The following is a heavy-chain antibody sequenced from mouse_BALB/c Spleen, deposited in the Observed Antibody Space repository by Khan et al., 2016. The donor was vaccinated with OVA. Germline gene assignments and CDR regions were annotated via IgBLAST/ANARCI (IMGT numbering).Heavy chain of an antibody. J-gene: IGHJ4*01. CDR3: ASSNYYGSSLYAMDY. CDR2: IGPGSGST. V-gene: IGHV1S41*01. Sequence: DLVKPGASVKLSCKASGYTFTSYWINWLKQRPGQGLEWIGRIGPGSGSTSYNEMFTGKATLTVDTTSSTAYIQLSSLSSEDSAVYFCASSNYYGSSLYAMDYWGQGTSVTVSS. D-gene: IGHD1-1*01. CDR1: GYTFTSYW.